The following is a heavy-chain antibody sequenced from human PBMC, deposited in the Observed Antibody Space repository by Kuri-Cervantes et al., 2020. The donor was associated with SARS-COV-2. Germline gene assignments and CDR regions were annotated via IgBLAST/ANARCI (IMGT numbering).Heavy chain of an antibody. J-gene: IGHJ4*02. D-gene: IGHD1-26*01. Sequence: SLKISCAASGFTFDYYAMHWVRQAPGKGLVLVTGITWNGGSIGYAYSVKGRFTISRDNAKNSLYLQMNSLRAEDTALYYCAKDLWGVGATTVEWGQGTLVTVSS. CDR3: AKDLWGVGATTVE. V-gene: IGHV3-9*01. CDR1: GFTFDYYA. CDR2: ITWNGGSI.